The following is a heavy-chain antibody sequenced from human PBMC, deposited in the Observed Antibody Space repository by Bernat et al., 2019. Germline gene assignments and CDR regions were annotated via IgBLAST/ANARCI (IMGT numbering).Heavy chain of an antibody. D-gene: IGHD4-17*01. CDR2: ISYDGSNK. J-gene: IGHJ4*02. V-gene: IGHV3-30*03. CDR3: VRGPLNDGDPSDY. CDR1: GFTFSSYG. Sequence: QVQLVESGGGVVQPGRSLRLSCAASGFTFSSYGMHWVRQAPGKGLEWVAVISYDGSNKYYADSVKGRFTISRDNSKNTLYLQMNSLGAEDTAVYYCVRGPLNDGDPSDYWGQGTLVTVSS.